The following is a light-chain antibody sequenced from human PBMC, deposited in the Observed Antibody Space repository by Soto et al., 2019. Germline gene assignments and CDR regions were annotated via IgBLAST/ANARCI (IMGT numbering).Light chain of an antibody. CDR3: QQYGSHIT. V-gene: IGKV3-20*01. CDR2: GAS. Sequence: IVLTQSPGTLSLSPGERATLSCRARQSVSTTFLVWYQQRPGQAPRLLIYGASTRATGIPDRFSGSGSGTDFTLTIRRMEPEDFAVDYCQQYGSHITVGQGTKGDI. CDR1: QSVSTTF. J-gene: IGKJ1*01.